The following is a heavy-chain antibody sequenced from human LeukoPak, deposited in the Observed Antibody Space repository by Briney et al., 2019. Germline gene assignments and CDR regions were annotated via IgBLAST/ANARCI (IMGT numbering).Heavy chain of an antibody. CDR1: GGSISSISSNNYH. Sequence: SETLSLTCIVSGGSISSISSNNYHWGWIRQPPGKGLEWIGSIYYSGSTYYNPSLKSRVTISVDTSKNQFSLKLSSVTAADTAVYYCARHTPYYDKGLDYWGQGTLVTVSS. CDR2: IYYSGST. CDR3: ARHTPYYDKGLDY. J-gene: IGHJ4*02. V-gene: IGHV4-39*01. D-gene: IGHD3-22*01.